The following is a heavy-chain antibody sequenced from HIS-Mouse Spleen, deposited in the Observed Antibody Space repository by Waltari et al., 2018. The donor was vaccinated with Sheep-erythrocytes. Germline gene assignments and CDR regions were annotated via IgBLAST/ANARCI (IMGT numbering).Heavy chain of an antibody. V-gene: IGHV5-51*03. D-gene: IGHD3-3*01. CDR2: NYPDESDT. Sequence: EVQLVQSGAEVKKPGESLKISCKGSGYSFTSYWFCWVRQMPGKGLEWMGVNYPDESDTRYSPSFKGQVTNSADKSIRTTYLQWSSLKASDTAMYYCARRTYYDYWSGYYTDAFDIWGQGTMVTVSS. J-gene: IGHJ3*02. CDR3: ARRTYYDYWSGYYTDAFDI. CDR1: GYSFTSYW.